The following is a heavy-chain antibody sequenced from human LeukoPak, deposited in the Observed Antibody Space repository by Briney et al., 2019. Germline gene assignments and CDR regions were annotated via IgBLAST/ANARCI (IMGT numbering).Heavy chain of an antibody. D-gene: IGHD3-16*01. V-gene: IGHV1-8*02. CDR2: MSPNSGNT. CDR1: GYTFTSYG. CDR3: ARGMTQCMDV. Sequence: ASVKVSCKASGYTFTSYGISWVRQAPGQGLEWMGYMSPNSGNTGYVQKFQGRVTMTRNTSINTAYMELSSLRSEDTAVYYCARGMTQCMDVWGKGTTVTVSS. J-gene: IGHJ6*03.